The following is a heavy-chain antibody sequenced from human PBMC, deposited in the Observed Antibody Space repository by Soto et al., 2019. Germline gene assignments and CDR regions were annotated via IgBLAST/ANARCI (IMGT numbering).Heavy chain of an antibody. V-gene: IGHV1-18*01. J-gene: IGHJ4*02. CDR2: ISAYNGNT. CDR3: ARDQDTGTVDY. D-gene: IGHD1-1*01. Sequence: QVQLVQSGAEVKKPGASVKVSCKASGYTFTSYGISWVRQAPGQGLEWMGWISAYNGNTNYAQKLQGRVTTTTDRSTSRGYMELRSVRADDTGVYYCARDQDTGTVDYWGQGTLVTVSS. CDR1: GYTFTSYG.